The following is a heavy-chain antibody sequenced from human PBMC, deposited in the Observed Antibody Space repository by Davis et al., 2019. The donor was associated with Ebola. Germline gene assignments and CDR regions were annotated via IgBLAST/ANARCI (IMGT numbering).Heavy chain of an antibody. Sequence: MPSETLSLTCTVSGGYISGYYWSWIRQPLGRGLEWIGHINYSGTSKYNPSLKSRVTISVDTSKNQFSLKLSSVTAADTAVYYCARENSGLDYWGQGTLVTVSS. J-gene: IGHJ4*02. CDR1: GGYISGYY. CDR2: INYSGTS. V-gene: IGHV4-59*01. D-gene: IGHD3-10*01. CDR3: ARENSGLDY.